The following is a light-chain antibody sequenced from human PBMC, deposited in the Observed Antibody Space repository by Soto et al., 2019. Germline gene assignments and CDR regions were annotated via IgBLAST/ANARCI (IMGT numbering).Light chain of an antibody. J-gene: IGLJ2*01. CDR3: QVWDSSRHVL. Sequence: SYELTQPPSVSVAPRQTARIACEGNSIRSNSVHWYHQKPGQAPVLLVFEQSDRPSGIPERFSASKSGNTATLTISRVEAGDEADYYCQVWDSSRHVLLGGGTKVTVL. CDR2: EQS. CDR1: SIRSNS. V-gene: IGLV3-21*02.